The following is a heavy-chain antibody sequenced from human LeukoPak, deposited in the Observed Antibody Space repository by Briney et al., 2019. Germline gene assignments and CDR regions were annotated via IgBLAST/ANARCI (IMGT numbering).Heavy chain of an antibody. CDR2: ISNDGTNE. CDR1: GFIFGSYA. Sequence: GRSLRLSCAASGFIFGSYAMHWVRQAPGKGLEWVTAISNDGTNEYYADSVKGRFTISRDNSKNTLYPQMNSLRPEDTAVYYCARSHYFGSGNYPNWGQGTLVTVSS. J-gene: IGHJ4*02. CDR3: ARSHYFGSGNYPN. D-gene: IGHD3-10*01. V-gene: IGHV3-30*04.